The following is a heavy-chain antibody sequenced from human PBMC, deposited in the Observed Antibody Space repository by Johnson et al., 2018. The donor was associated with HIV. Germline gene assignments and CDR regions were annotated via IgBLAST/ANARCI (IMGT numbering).Heavy chain of an antibody. CDR3: AKDEPPLTKSIVVVVAAAYGAFDI. D-gene: IGHD2-15*01. Sequence: VQLVESGGGVVRPGGSLRLSCSVSGFTVNTNFMSWVRQAPGKGLEWVSVLYRGGSPYYADSVKGRFTISRDNSQNPLYLQMNSLRAEDTAVYYCAKDEPPLTKSIVVVVAAAYGAFDIWGQGTMVTVSS. CDR1: GFTVNTNF. J-gene: IGHJ3*02. V-gene: IGHV3-66*02. CDR2: LYRGGSP.